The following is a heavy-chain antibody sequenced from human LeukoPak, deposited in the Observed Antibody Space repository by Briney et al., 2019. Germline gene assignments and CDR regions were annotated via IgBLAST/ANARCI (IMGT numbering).Heavy chain of an antibody. CDR1: GGSISSNY. D-gene: IGHD6-13*01. Sequence: SETLSLTCTVSGGSISSNYWSWIRQPPGKGLEWIAYINYSGSTNYKSSLKSRVTISVDTSKNQFSLKLSSVTAADTAFYYCARRIAAADSFDIWGQGRIVTVSS. V-gene: IGHV4-59*01. CDR3: ARRIAAADSFDI. CDR2: INYSGST. J-gene: IGHJ3*02.